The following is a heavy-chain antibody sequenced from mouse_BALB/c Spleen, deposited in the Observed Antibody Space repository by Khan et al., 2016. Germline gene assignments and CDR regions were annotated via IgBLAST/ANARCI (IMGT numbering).Heavy chain of an antibody. CDR3: ASVNYFDY. J-gene: IGHJ2*01. V-gene: IGHV1S137*01. CDR2: ISIYYENK. Sequence: QVQLQQSGPELVRPGESVKISCKGSGYTFTDYAMHWVKQSHAKSLEWIGVISIYYENKNYNKKLKGKATMTVDKSSSTAYMELARLTSEDSSIYYCASVNYFDYWGQGPTLTVSS. CDR1: GYTFTDYA.